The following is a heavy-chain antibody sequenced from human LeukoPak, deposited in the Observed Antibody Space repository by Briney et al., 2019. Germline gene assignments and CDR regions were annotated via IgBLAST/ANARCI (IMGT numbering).Heavy chain of an antibody. V-gene: IGHV3-23*01. J-gene: IGHJ4*02. CDR3: ARRKGDCRTTSCTDY. Sequence: GGSLRLSCAASGFTFSSYAMCWVRQAPGKGLEWVSSLTDSGGSTYYTDSVRGRFTISRDNSRNTLYLQMNSLRGGDTAIYYCARRKGDCRTTSCTDYWGLGTLVTVSS. CDR1: GFTFSSYA. D-gene: IGHD2-2*01. CDR2: LTDSGGST.